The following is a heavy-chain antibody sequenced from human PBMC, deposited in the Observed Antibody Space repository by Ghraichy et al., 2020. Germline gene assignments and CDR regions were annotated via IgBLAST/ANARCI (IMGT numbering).Heavy chain of an antibody. D-gene: IGHD2-2*01. J-gene: IGHJ6*02. Sequence: GGSLRLSCAASGFTFSSYGMHWVRQAPGKGLEWVAVISYDGSNKYYADSVKGRFTISRDNSKNTLYLQMNSLRAEDTAVYDCAKSHLDIVVSGGDYYYYGMDVWGQGTTVTVSS. CDR2: ISYDGSNK. CDR1: GFTFSSYG. V-gene: IGHV3-30*18. CDR3: AKSHLDIVVSGGDYYYYGMDV.